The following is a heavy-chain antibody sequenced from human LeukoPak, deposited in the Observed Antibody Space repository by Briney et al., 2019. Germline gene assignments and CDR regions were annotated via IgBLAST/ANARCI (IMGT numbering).Heavy chain of an antibody. V-gene: IGHV1-18*01. J-gene: IGHJ4*02. D-gene: IGHD4-17*01. CDR3: ARYLHPSVTMDY. Sequence: ASVNASCKASVYTFPTYGISWVRPAPCQGLEWMGWIGDYDGNTNYAQNLQSRVTMTTDTSTSTAYMELRSLRSDDTAVYYCARYLHPSVTMDYWGQGTLVTVSS. CDR1: VYTFPTYG. CDR2: IGDYDGNT.